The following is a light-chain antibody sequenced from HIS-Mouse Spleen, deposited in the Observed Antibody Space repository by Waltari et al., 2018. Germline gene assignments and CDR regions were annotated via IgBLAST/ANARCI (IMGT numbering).Light chain of an antibody. CDR2: KDS. J-gene: IGLJ2*01. CDR1: ALPKQY. V-gene: IGLV3-25*03. Sequence: SYELTQPPSVSVSPGQTARITCSGDALPKQYAYWYQQKPGQAPVLVIYKDSERPSGFPERFSGSSSGTKVTLTISGVQAEDEADYYCQSADSSGTYVFGGGTKLTVL. CDR3: QSADSSGTYV.